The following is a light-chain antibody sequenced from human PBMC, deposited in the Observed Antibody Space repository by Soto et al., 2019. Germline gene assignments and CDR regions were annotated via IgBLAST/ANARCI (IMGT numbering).Light chain of an antibody. CDR1: QSVLYSSNNKNY. J-gene: IGKJ1*01. CDR3: QQYYSTPPT. CDR2: WAS. Sequence: DIVMTQSPDSLAVSLGERATINCKSGQSVLYSSNNKNYLAWYQQKPGQPPKLLIYWASTRESGVPDRFSGRGSGTDFTLTISSLQAEDVAVYYCQQYYSTPPTFGQGTKVEIK. V-gene: IGKV4-1*01.